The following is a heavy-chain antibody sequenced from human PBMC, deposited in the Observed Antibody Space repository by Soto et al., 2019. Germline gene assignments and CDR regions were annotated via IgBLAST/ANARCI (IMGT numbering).Heavy chain of an antibody. V-gene: IGHV1-3*01. D-gene: IGHD2-2*01. CDR3: ARGSINTWFKYYFDY. CDR2: INAGNGNT. CDR1: GYTFTTYG. Sequence: QVQLVQSGAEVKKPGASMKVSCKASGYTFTTYGIHWLRQAPGQRLEWMGWINAGNGNTKYSQKFQGRATITRDTSTSTAYMELSTLRSADTAVYFCARGSINTWFKYYFDYWGQGTLVTVSS. J-gene: IGHJ4*02.